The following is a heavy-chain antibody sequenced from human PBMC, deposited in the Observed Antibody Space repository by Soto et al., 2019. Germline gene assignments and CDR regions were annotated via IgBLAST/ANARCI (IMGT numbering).Heavy chain of an antibody. CDR2: IYSAGSA. Sequence: EVQLVESGGGLVQSGGSLRLSCAASGFTVSSYYMSWVRQAPGKGLEWVSVIYSAGSADFADSVKGRFTISRDNSKNTLYLQMSSLRAEDTAVYYCARVPSSSYHYFDYWGQGTLVTVSS. J-gene: IGHJ4*02. V-gene: IGHV3-66*01. CDR3: ARVPSSSYHYFDY. CDR1: GFTVSSYY. D-gene: IGHD6-13*01.